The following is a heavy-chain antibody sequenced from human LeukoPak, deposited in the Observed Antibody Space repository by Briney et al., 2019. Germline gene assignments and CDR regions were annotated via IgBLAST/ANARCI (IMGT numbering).Heavy chain of an antibody. CDR2: INHSGST. CDR3: ARQELLPPYYYMDV. Sequence: PSETLSLTCAVYGGSFSGYYWSWIRQPPGKGLEWIGEINHSGSTNYNPSLKSRVTISVDTSKNQFSLKLSSVTAADTAVYYCARQELLPPYYYMDVWGKGTTVTVAS. CDR1: GGSFSGYY. V-gene: IGHV4-34*01. J-gene: IGHJ6*03. D-gene: IGHD1-26*01.